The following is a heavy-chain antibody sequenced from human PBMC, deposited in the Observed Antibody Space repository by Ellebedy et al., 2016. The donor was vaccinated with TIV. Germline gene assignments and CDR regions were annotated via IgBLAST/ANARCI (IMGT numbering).Heavy chain of an antibody. D-gene: IGHD3-3*01. V-gene: IGHV3-74*01. CDR3: MSGQSTAY. Sequence: GGSLRLSCAASGFTFSYYWMHWVRQAPGKGLVWVSSISNDVRTTNYAESVRGRFTISRDNAKNTLDLQMNSLRAEDTAVYYCMSGQSTAYWGQGALVTVSS. J-gene: IGHJ4*02. CDR2: ISNDVRTT. CDR1: GFTFSYYW.